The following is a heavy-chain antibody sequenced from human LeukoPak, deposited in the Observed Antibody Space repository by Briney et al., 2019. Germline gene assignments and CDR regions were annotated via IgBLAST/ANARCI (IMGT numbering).Heavy chain of an antibody. V-gene: IGHV3-21*01. CDR3: ARDDIAAAGPDY. D-gene: IGHD6-13*01. CDR2: ISSSSSYI. J-gene: IGHJ4*02. Sequence: GGSLRLSCAASGFTFSSYSVNWVRQAPGKGLEWVSSISSSSSYIYYADSVKGRFTISRDNAKNSLYLQMNSLRAEDTAVYYCARDDIAAAGPDYWGQGTLVTVSS. CDR1: GFTFSSYS.